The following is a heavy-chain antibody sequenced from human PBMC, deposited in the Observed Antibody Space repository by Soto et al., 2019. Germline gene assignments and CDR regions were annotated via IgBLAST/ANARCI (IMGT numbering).Heavy chain of an antibody. CDR2: ISYDGRNK. V-gene: IGHV3-30*18. D-gene: IGHD2-15*01. J-gene: IGHJ4*02. CDR1: GFIFSSYG. CDR3: AKDLGSCSGGSCYYFDY. Sequence: QVQLVESGGGVVQPGRSLRLSCAASGFIFSSYGMHWVRQAPGKGLEWVAVISYDGRNKYYTDSVKGRFTISRDNSKNTLYLQMDSLRAEDTTVYCGAKDLGSCSGGSCYYFDYWGQGTLVTVSS.